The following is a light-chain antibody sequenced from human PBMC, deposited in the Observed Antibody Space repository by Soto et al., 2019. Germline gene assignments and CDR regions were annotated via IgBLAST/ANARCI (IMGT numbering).Light chain of an antibody. CDR1: SSDVGNYNY. V-gene: IGLV2-14*01. Sequence: QSALTQSASVSGSPGQSITISCNGTSSDVGNYNYVSWYQQHPGEVPKLIIFNVNNRPSGVSNRFSGSKSGNTASLTISGLQAEDEADYYCSSFTSSTTYVFGTGTKVTVL. CDR3: SSFTSSTTYV. CDR2: NVN. J-gene: IGLJ1*01.